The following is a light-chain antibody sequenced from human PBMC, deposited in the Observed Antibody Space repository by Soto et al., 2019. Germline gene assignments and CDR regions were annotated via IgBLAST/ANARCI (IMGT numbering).Light chain of an antibody. CDR2: DVS. V-gene: IGKV3-11*01. CDR1: QSIGSS. CDR3: QQRSEWPRT. Sequence: EIVLTQSPATLSLSPGERATLSCRASQSIGSSLAWYQQKPGQAPRLLIYDVSSRATGFPARFSGSGSGTDFTLTIGSLEPEDFAVYYCQQRSEWPRTFGQGTKVEIK. J-gene: IGKJ1*01.